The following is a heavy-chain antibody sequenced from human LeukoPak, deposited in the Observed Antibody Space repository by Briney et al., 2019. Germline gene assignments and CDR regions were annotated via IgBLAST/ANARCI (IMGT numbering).Heavy chain of an antibody. CDR3: ARDPDYGMDV. CDR1: GFTFSSYS. Sequence: GGSLRLSCAASGFTFSSYSMNWVRQAPGKGLEWVSYISSSSSTIYYADSVKGGFTISRDNAKNSLYLQMNSLRAEDTAVYYCARDPDYGMDVWGQGTTVTVSS. V-gene: IGHV3-48*01. CDR2: ISSSSSTI. J-gene: IGHJ6*02.